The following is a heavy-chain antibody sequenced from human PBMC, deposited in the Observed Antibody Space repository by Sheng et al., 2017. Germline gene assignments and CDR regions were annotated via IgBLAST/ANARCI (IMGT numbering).Heavy chain of an antibody. CDR1: GGSISSYY. Sequence: QVQLQESGPGLVKPSETLSLTCTVSGGSISSYYWSWIRQPPGKGLEWIGYIYYSGSTNYNPSLKSRVTISVDTSKNQFSLKLSSVTAADTAVYYCAREAPVTTRPFDIWGQGTKSVTVSS. J-gene: IGHJ3*02. D-gene: IGHD4-17*01. CDR2: IYYSGST. CDR3: AREAPVTTRPFDI. V-gene: IGHV4-59*01.